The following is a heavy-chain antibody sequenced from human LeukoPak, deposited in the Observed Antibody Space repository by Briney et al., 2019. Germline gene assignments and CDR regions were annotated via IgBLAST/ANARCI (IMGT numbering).Heavy chain of an antibody. D-gene: IGHD3-9*01. Sequence: SETLSLTCTVSGGSISSGSYYWSWIRQPAGKGLEWIGRIYTSGSTNYNPSLKSRVTILVDRSKNQFSLKLSSVTAADTAVYYCARGGAAGYTYFDYWGQGTLVTVSS. J-gene: IGHJ4*02. CDR3: ARGGAAGYTYFDY. CDR1: GGSISSGSYY. V-gene: IGHV4-61*02. CDR2: IYTSGST.